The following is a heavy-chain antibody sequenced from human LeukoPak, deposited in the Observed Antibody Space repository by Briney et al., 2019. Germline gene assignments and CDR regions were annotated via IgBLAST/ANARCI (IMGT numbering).Heavy chain of an antibody. CDR3: ATLPVNWVPDDY. Sequence: GGSLRLSCAASGFTFSNAWMNWVRQAPGKGLEWVGRIKSKTDGGTTDYAAPVKGRFTISRDDSKSTVYLQMNSLKNEDTAVYYCATLPVNWVPDDYWGQGTLVTVSS. D-gene: IGHD4-17*01. V-gene: IGHV3-15*01. J-gene: IGHJ4*02. CDR2: IKSKTDGGTT. CDR1: GFTFSNAW.